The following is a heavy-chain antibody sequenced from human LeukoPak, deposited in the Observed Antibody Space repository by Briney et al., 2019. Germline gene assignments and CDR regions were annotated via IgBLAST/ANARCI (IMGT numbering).Heavy chain of an antibody. V-gene: IGHV3-21*01. D-gene: IGHD1-26*01. J-gene: IGHJ4*02. CDR1: GFTFSSYS. CDR2: ISSSSSYI. CDR3: AREPKGAGYSGSSSIDY. Sequence: KPGGSLRLSCAASGFTFSSYSLNWVRQAPGKGLEWVSSISSSSSYIYYADSVKGRFTISRDNAKNSLYLQMNSLRAEDTAVYYCAREPKGAGYSGSSSIDYWGQGTLVTVSS.